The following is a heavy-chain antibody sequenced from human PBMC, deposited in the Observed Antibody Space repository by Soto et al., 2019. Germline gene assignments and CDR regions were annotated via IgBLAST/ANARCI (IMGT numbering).Heavy chain of an antibody. D-gene: IGHD2-2*01. J-gene: IGHJ5*02. V-gene: IGHV1-69*01. CDR2: IIPIFGTA. CDR1: GGTFSSYA. CDR3: ARGGRDCSSTSCLYNWFDP. Sequence: QVQLVQSGAEVKKPGSSVKVSCKASGGTFSSYAISWVRQAPGQGLEWMGGIIPIFGTANYAQKFQGRVTITADESTSTAYMELSSLGSEDTAVYYCARGGRDCSSTSCLYNWFDPWGQGTLVTVSS.